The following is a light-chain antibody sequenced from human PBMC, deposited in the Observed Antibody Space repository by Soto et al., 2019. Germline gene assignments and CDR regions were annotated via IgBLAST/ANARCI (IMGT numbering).Light chain of an antibody. CDR1: QDISRW. CDR2: DAS. J-gene: IGKJ5*01. Sequence: DIQMTQSPATLSASVGDRVSITCRASQDISRWLAWYQQKPGKAPKVLIWDASSLQRGVPSRFTGSGSGTEFTLTINGLQPDDFATYYCQQLNSYPITFGQGTRLESK. CDR3: QQLNSYPIT. V-gene: IGKV1-5*01.